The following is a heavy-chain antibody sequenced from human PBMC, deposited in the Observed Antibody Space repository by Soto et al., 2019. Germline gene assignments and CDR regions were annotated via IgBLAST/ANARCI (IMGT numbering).Heavy chain of an antibody. D-gene: IGHD3-16*02. J-gene: IGHJ4*02. CDR2: IAASGIST. CDR3: ASLAICYQRTAMSHY. Sequence: EVQLLESGGGLVQPGVSLRISCAASGFTFADFAMTWVRQAPGKGLERISTIAASGISTYYADSVKGRFTITRENSKKMLWLQPKSLRPDDAAVHYCASLAICYQRTAMSHYWGQGTLVTVSP. CDR1: GFTFADFA. V-gene: IGHV3-23*01.